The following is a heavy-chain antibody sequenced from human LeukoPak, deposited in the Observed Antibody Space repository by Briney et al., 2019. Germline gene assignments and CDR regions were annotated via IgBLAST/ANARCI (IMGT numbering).Heavy chain of an antibody. V-gene: IGHV4-30-2*01. Sequence: PSQTLSLTCTVSGGSISSGGYYWSWIRQPPGKGLEWIGYIYHSGSTYYNPSLKSRVTISVDTSKNQFSLKLSSVTAADTAVYYCARGHDYGGRIDYWGQGTLVTVSS. D-gene: IGHD4-23*01. CDR2: IYHSGST. CDR1: GGSISSGGYY. CDR3: ARGHDYGGRIDY. J-gene: IGHJ4*02.